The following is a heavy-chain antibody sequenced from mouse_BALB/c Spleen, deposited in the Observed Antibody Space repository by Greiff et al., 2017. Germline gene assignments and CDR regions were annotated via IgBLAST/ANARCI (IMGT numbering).Heavy chain of an antibody. CDR3: ARSLPYYGNYDAMDY. D-gene: IGHD2-10*01. Sequence: EVQLVESGGGLVQPGGSLKLSCAASGFTFSSYTMSWVRQTPEKRLEWVAYISNGGGSTYYPDTVKGRFTISRDNAKNTLYLQMSSLKSEDTAMYYCARSLPYYGNYDAMDYWGQGTSVTVSS. CDR1: GFTFSSYT. CDR2: ISNGGGST. J-gene: IGHJ4*01. V-gene: IGHV5-12-2*01.